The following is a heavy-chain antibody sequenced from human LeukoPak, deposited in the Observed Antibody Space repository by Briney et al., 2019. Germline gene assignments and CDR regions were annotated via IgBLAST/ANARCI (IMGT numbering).Heavy chain of an antibody. V-gene: IGHV4-59*08. CDR1: GFTFSSYW. J-gene: IGHJ5*02. CDR2: IYYTGTT. CDR3: ARQSEGWPVS. Sequence: GSLRLSCAASGFTFSSYWMSWVRQAPGKGLQWIGEIYYTGTTNHNPSLKSRVTMSIDVMKDELSLKLTSVTAADTAVYFCARQSEGWPVSWGQGILVTVSS. D-gene: IGHD6-19*01.